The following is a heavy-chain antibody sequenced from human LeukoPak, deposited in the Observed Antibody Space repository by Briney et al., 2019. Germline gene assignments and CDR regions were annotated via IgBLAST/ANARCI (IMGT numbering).Heavy chain of an antibody. CDR1: GGSISSSSYY. Sequence: PSETLSLTCTVSGGSISSSSYYRGWIRQPPGKGLEWIGSIYYSGSTYYNPSLKSRVTISVDTSKNQLSLKLSSVTAADTAVYYCARQAIYGGGSDYWGQGTLVTVSS. CDR3: ARQAIYGGGSDY. D-gene: IGHD4-23*01. V-gene: IGHV4-39*01. CDR2: IYYSGST. J-gene: IGHJ4*02.